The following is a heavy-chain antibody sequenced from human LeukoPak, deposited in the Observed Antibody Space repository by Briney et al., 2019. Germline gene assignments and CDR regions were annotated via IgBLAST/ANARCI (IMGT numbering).Heavy chain of an antibody. Sequence: GGSLRLSCAASGFTFSSYAMSWVRQAPGKGLQWVSGISGSGGSTYYADSVKGRFTISRDNSKNTLYVQMNSLRAEDTAVYYCAKSRGSGLFDYWGQGTLVTVAS. J-gene: IGHJ4*02. CDR3: AKSRGSGLFDY. D-gene: IGHD3-10*01. CDR2: ISGSGGST. V-gene: IGHV3-23*01. CDR1: GFTFSSYA.